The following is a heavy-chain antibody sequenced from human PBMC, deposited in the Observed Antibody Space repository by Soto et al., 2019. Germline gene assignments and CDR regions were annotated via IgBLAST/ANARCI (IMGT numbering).Heavy chain of an antibody. Sequence: EAQLVESGGGLVEPGGSLRVSCAASGFSFSDAWMIWVRQAPGKGLEWVGRIKSKAHGETADYAAPVKCIFTISRDDSKNTVYLQMNSLKIEDTSVYYCTTGVDGYNPFDYWGHGPLVTVSS. CDR1: GFSFSDAW. J-gene: IGHJ4*01. CDR3: TTGVDGYNPFDY. V-gene: IGHV3-15*07. D-gene: IGHD5-12*01. CDR2: IKSKAHGETA.